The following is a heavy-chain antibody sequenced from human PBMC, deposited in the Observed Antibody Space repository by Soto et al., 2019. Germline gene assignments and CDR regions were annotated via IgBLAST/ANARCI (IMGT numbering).Heavy chain of an antibody. J-gene: IGHJ6*03. CDR1: GFTFSNYA. CDR2: FSGSGGST. Sequence: EVQLLESGGGLVQPGGSLRLSCAASGFTFSNYAMSWVRQAPGKGLEWVSTFSGSGGSTYYADSVKRRFTISRDNSKNTLYLQMNSLRAEDTAVYYCAKGGYNWNYVGYYYYYYMDVWGKGTTVTVSS. D-gene: IGHD1-7*01. CDR3: AKGGYNWNYVGYYYYYYMDV. V-gene: IGHV3-23*01.